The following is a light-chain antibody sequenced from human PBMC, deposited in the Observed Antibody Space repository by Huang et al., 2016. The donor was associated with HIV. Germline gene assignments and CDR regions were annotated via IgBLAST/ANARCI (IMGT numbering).Light chain of an antibody. CDR1: QSVNSD. CDR2: AAS. CDR3: QQYNDWAPIT. J-gene: IGKJ5*01. Sequence: EIVMTQSPATLSVSPGERATLSCRASQSVNSDLAWYQQKPCQAPRLLIYAASTTATGRPARCSGTGSWTDFTLTISSLQSEDFAVYYCQQYNDWAPITFGQGTRLEIK. V-gene: IGKV3-15*01.